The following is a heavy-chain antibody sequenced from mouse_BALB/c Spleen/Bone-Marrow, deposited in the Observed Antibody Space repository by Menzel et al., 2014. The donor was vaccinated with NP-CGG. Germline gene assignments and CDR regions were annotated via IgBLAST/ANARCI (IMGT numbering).Heavy chain of an antibody. CDR2: IRNKANGYTT. V-gene: IGHV7-3*02. Sequence: EVNVVESGGGLVQPGGSLRLSCATSGFTFTDYYMSWVRQPPGKALEWLGFIRNKANGYTTEYSASVKGRFTISRDNSKSDLYLQMNPLRAEDSATYYCARDGNSCFDYWGQGTPLTVSS. D-gene: IGHD2-1*01. CDR3: ARDGNSCFDY. J-gene: IGHJ2*01. CDR1: GFTFTDYY.